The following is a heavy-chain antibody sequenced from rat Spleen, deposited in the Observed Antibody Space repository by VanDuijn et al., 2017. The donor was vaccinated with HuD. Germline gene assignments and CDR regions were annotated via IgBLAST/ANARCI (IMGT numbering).Heavy chain of an antibody. J-gene: IGHJ2*01. CDR2: ISYGDSSGHSGT. V-gene: IGHV5-29*01. Sequence: EVQLVESGGGLVQPGRSMKISCADSGFTFSDYGVAWVRQAPTKGLEWVATISYGDSSGHSGTYYRDSVKGRFTISRDNAKSTLSLQMNSLRSEDTATYYCTRDWEIRGDYWGQGVMVTVSS. CDR1: GFTFSDYG. D-gene: IGHD4-3*01. CDR3: TRDWEIRGDY.